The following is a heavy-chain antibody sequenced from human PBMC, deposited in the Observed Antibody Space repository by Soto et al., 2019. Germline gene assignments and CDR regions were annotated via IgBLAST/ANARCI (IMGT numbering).Heavy chain of an antibody. J-gene: IGHJ4*02. CDR2: ISGGGDTT. V-gene: IGHV3-23*01. CDR1: GFTFNNYP. D-gene: IGHD3-10*01. Sequence: EVQLLESGGGLVQPGGSLSLPCEASGFTFNNYPITWFRQPPGKGREWASAISGGGDTTSYADSVKGRFTVSRDGSKNTLYLQMSSLRAEDTALYYCAKGRGGSGSLTPRVDFWGQGTLVTVSS. CDR3: AKGRGGSGSLTPRVDF.